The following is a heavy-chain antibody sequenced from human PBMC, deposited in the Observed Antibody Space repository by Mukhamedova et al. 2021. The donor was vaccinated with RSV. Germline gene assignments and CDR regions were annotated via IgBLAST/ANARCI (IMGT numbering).Heavy chain of an antibody. J-gene: IGHJ4*02. Sequence: GLEWMGGIIPILGIANYAQKFQGRVTITADESTSTAYMELSSLGSEDTAVYYCASLLAAYWGQGTLVTVSS. D-gene: IGHD3-10*01. V-gene: IGHV1-69*10. CDR2: IIPILGIA. CDR3: ASLLAAY.